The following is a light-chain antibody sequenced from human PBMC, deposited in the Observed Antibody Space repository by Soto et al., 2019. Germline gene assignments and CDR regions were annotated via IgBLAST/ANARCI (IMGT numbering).Light chain of an antibody. V-gene: IGLV2-8*01. CDR1: SSDVGGYNF. CDR3: SSYTGSNNWI. CDR2: EVS. Sequence: QSALTQPPSASGSPGQSVTISCTRTSSDVGGYNFVSWYQQHPGKAPKLMIYEVSKRPSGVPDRFSGSKSGNTASLTVSGLQAEDEADYYCSSYTGSNNWIFGGGTKVTVL. J-gene: IGLJ2*01.